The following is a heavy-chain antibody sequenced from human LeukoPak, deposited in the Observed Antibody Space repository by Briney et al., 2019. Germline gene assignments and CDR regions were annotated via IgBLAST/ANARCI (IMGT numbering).Heavy chain of an antibody. CDR1: GGSFSGYY. CDR3: ARVRGFDSSGDDAFDI. D-gene: IGHD3-22*01. CDR2: INHSGST. V-gene: IGHV4-34*01. J-gene: IGHJ3*02. Sequence: SETLSLTCAVYGGSFSGYYWSWIRQPPGKGLEWIGEINHSGSTNYNPSLKSRVTISVDTSKNQFSLKLSSVTAADTAVYYCARVRGFDSSGDDAFDIWGQGTMVTVSS.